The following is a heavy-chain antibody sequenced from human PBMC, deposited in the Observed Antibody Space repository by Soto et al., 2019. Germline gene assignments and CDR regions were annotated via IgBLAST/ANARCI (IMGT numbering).Heavy chain of an antibody. J-gene: IGHJ4*02. CDR3: ARVGGYCGGDCYLYYFDY. V-gene: IGHV1-69*02. D-gene: IGHD2-21*02. CDR2: IIPFLGIA. CDR1: GGTFSSYT. Sequence: QVQLVQSGAEVKKPGSSVKVSCKASGGTFSSYTISWVRQAPGQGLEWMGKIIPFLGIANYAQKFQGRVTIPADKSTSTAYMELSSLRSEDTAVYYCARVGGYCGGDCYLYYFDYWGQGTLVTVSS.